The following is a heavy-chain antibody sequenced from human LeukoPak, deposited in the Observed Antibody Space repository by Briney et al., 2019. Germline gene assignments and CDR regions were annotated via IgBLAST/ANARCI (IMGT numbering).Heavy chain of an antibody. V-gene: IGHV3-11*01. CDR2: ISSSGSTI. CDR3: ARDPHYYYYGLDV. Sequence: GGSLRLSCAASGFTFSDYYMSWIRHAPGKGREWVSYISSSGSTIYYADSVKGRFTISRDNAKNSLYLQMNSVRAEDTAVYYSARDPHYYYYGLDVWGQGTTVTVSS. J-gene: IGHJ6*02. CDR1: GFTFSDYY.